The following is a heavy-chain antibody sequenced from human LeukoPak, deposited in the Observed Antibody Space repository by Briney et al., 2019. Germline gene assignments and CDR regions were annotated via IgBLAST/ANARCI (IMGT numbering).Heavy chain of an antibody. CDR1: GFTFSSYG. J-gene: IGHJ3*02. CDR2: IWYDGSNK. CDR3: ARAGDYGSGSCAFDM. D-gene: IGHD3-10*01. Sequence: GRSLRLSCAASGFTFSSYGMHWVRQAPGKGLEWVAVIWYDGSNKYYADSVKGRFTISRDNAKNTLYLQMNSLRAEDTAVYYCARAGDYGSGSCAFDMWGQGTMVTVSS. V-gene: IGHV3-33*01.